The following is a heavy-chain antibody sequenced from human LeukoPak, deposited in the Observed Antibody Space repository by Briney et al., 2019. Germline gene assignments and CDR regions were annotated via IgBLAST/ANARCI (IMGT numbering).Heavy chain of an antibody. J-gene: IGHJ4*02. D-gene: IGHD4-17*01. CDR2: ISGSGGST. Sequence: GGSLRLSCAASGFTFSSYAMSWARQAPGKGLEWVSAISGSGGSTYYADSVKGRFTISRDNSKNTLYLRMNSLRAEDTAVYYCASSRVPRPTVTPDWYFDYWGQGTLVTVSS. V-gene: IGHV3-23*01. CDR1: GFTFSSYA. CDR3: ASSRVPRPTVTPDWYFDY.